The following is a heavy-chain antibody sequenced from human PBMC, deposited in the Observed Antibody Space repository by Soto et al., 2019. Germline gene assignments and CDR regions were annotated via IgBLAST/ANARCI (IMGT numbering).Heavy chain of an antibody. J-gene: IGHJ6*02. CDR1: GYTFTSYG. CDR3: ARGGDCTNGVCYSLGPYYYYCMLV. CDR2: ISAYNGNT. D-gene: IGHD2-8*01. Sequence: ASVKVSCKASGYTFTSYGISWVRQAPGQGLEWMGWISAYNGNTNYAQKLQGRVTMTTDTSTSTAYMELRSLRSDDTAVYYCARGGDCTNGVCYSLGPYYYYCMLVWCPGTSVTVS. V-gene: IGHV1-18*01.